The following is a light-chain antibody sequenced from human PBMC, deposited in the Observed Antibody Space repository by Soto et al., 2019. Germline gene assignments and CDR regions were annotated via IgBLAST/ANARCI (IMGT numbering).Light chain of an antibody. CDR1: QSVSSY. CDR2: DAS. CDR3: QQRST. J-gene: IGKJ3*01. Sequence: EIVLTQSPATLSLSPRERATLSCRASQSVSSYLAWYQQKPGQAPGLLIYDASNRATGIPARFSGSGSGTDFTLTISSLEPEDFAVYYCQQRSTFGPGTKVDIK. V-gene: IGKV3-11*01.